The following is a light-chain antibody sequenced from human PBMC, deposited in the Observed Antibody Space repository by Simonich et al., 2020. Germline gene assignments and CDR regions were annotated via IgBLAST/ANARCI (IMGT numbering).Light chain of an antibody. V-gene: IGKV4-1*01. J-gene: IGKJ4*01. CDR3: QQYYSTTPRT. Sequence: DIVMTQSPDSLAVSLGERATINCKSSQSVLYSSNNKKYLAGYQRKPGQPPKLLIYWASSRESGVPERCSGSGSGTDFTLTISRLQAEDVAVYYCQQYYSTTPRTFGGWTTVAIK. CDR1: QSVLYSSNNKKY. CDR2: WAS.